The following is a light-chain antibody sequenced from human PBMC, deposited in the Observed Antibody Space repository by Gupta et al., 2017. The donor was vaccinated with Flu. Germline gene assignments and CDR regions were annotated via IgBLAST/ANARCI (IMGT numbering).Light chain of an antibody. Sequence: AIRMTQSPSSFSASTGDRVTITCRASQGISSYLAWYQQKPGKAPKLLIYAASTLQSGVPSRLSGSGSGTDFTRTRSFRQSEDFATYSCQQYDCYPTKTCGQGTRVEIK. J-gene: IGKJ1*01. CDR1: QGISSY. V-gene: IGKV1-8*01. CDR2: AAS. CDR3: QQYDCYPTKT.